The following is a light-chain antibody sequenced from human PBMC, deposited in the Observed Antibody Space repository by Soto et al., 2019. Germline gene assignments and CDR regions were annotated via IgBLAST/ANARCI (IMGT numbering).Light chain of an antibody. J-gene: IGLJ2*01. CDR3: AAWDDSLSGVV. CDR1: SSNIGSNY. Sequence: QSVLTQPPSASGTPGQRVTISCSGSSSNIGSNYVYWYQQLPGTAPKLLIYRNYQRPSGVPDRFSGSKSGTSASLAISGLRSADEADYYCAAWDDSLSGVVFGGGTKLTVL. V-gene: IGLV1-47*01. CDR2: RNY.